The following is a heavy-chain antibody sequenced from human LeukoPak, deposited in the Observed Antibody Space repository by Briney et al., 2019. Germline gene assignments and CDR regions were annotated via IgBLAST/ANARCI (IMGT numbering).Heavy chain of an antibody. CDR1: GFTFSSYA. J-gene: IGHJ4*02. Sequence: GGSLRLSCAASGFTFSSYAMNWVRQAPGKGLEWVSVISGSGGTTYYADSVKGRFTIPRDNSKNTLFLQVNSLRAEDTAVYYCAKEVVGATFHYFDYWGQGTLVTVSS. V-gene: IGHV3-23*01. CDR3: AKEVVGATFHYFDY. D-gene: IGHD1-26*01. CDR2: ISGSGGTT.